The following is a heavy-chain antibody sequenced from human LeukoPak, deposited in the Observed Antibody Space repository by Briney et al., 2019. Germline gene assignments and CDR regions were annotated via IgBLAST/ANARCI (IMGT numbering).Heavy chain of an antibody. CDR1: GVSISSGDYY. Sequence: PSQTLSLTCTVSGVSISSGDYYWSWIRQPPGKGLEWIGYIYYSGSTYYNPSLKSRVTISVDTSKNQFSLKLSSVTAADTAVYYCARRPVVPAAIEAFDIWGQGTMVTVSS. J-gene: IGHJ3*02. CDR3: ARRPVVPAAIEAFDI. V-gene: IGHV4-30-4*08. CDR2: IYYSGST. D-gene: IGHD2-2*02.